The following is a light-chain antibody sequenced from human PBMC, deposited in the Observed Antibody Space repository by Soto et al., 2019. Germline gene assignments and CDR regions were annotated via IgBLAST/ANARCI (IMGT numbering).Light chain of an antibody. CDR2: EVS. CDR3: SSYTSSSSYV. CDR1: SSDVGGYNY. Sequence: QSALPQPASVSGSPGQSLTISCTGTSSDVGGYNYVSWYQQHPGKAPRLIIYEVSNRPSGVSNRFSGSKSGNTASLTISGLQAEDEAHYYCSSYTSSSSYVFGTGTKVTVL. J-gene: IGLJ1*01. V-gene: IGLV2-14*01.